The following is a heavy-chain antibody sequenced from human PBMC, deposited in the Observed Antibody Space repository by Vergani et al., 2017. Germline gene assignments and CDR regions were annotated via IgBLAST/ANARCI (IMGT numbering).Heavy chain of an antibody. CDR2: IRYDGTKR. J-gene: IGHJ1*01. Sequence: QVQLVESGGGVVQPGGSLRLSCIASGFTFRIYGMHWVRQAPGKGLEWVALIRYDGTKRFYGDSVKGRFTISRDNSQTTVFLQMNSLRADDSAVYYCTKAGQYDSDNFHDSWGQGALVTVAS. CDR1: GFTFRIYG. D-gene: IGHD3-22*01. V-gene: IGHV3-30*02. CDR3: TKAGQYDSDNFHDS.